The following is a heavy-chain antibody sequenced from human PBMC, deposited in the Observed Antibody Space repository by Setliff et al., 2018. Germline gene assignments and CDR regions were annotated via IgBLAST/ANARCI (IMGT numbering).Heavy chain of an antibody. D-gene: IGHD3-22*01. CDR2: ISSSSAYI. J-gene: IGHJ3*02. CDR3: TKRALYDGSAVWAFDI. V-gene: IGHV3-21*01. CDR1: GLIFTSYS. Sequence: GGSLRLSCAASGLIFTSYSMNWVRQAPGKGLEWVSSISSSSAYIYYADSVKGRFTISRDNSKNTLYLQMNSLRPEDTAVYYCTKRALYDGSAVWAFDIWGQGTMVTVSS.